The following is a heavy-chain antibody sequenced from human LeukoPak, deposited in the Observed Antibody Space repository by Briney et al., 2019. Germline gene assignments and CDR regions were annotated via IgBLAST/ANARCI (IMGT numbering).Heavy chain of an antibody. V-gene: IGHV4-34*01. CDR2: ISYSGST. CDR1: GESFRDYH. J-gene: IGHJ5*02. CDR3: ARGGDWIDH. Sequence: PSENLSLTCAVSGESFRDYHWSWIRQPPGKGLEWIGEISYSGSTSYNPSLKSRGSISVDTSKNQFSLKLSSVTAADTAVYYCARGGDWIDHWGQGALVAVSS.